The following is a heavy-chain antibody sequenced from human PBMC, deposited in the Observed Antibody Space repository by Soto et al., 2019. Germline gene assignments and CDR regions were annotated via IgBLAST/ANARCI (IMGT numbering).Heavy chain of an antibody. CDR2: INAGNGNT. V-gene: IGHV1-3*01. J-gene: IGHJ6*02. CDR1: GYTFTSYA. D-gene: IGHD3-3*01. CDR3: ASSTGVVIPYYYYGMDV. Sequence: ASVKVSCKAPGYTFTSYAMHWVRQAPGQRLEWMGWINAGNGNTKYSQKFQGRVTITRDTSASTAYMELSSLRSEDTAVYYCASSTGVVIPYYYYGMDVWGQGTTVTVSS.